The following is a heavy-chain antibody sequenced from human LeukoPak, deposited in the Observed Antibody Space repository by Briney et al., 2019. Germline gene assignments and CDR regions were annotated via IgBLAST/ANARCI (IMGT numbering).Heavy chain of an antibody. J-gene: IGHJ4*02. Sequence: GASVKVSCKASGYTFTSYGIIWVRQAPGQGLEWMGWISAYNGNTNYAQKLQGRVTMTTDTSTSTAYMELRSLRSDDTAVYYCARGSRKTYSSGWYAYWGQGTLVTVSS. CDR3: ARGSRKTYSSGWYAY. D-gene: IGHD6-19*01. CDR1: GYTFTSYG. CDR2: ISAYNGNT. V-gene: IGHV1-18*01.